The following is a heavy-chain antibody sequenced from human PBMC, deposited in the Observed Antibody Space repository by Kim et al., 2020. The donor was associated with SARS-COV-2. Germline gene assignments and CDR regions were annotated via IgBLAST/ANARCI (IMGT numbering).Heavy chain of an antibody. V-gene: IGHV3-23*01. Sequence: GGSLRLSCAASGFSFRSYGMNWVRQTPGKGLEWVASISEDSSATYYADSVKGRFTISRDTSNTLFLQLRSLRVDDTALYYCGRDNPQLYGDIDSWGHGTL. J-gene: IGHJ5*01. D-gene: IGHD4-17*01. CDR2: ISEDSSAT. CDR3: GRDNPQLYGDIDS. CDR1: GFSFRSYG.